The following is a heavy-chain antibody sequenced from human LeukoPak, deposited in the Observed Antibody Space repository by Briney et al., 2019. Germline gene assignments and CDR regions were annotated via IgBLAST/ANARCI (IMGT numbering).Heavy chain of an antibody. Sequence: HPAGSLRLSCSASGFTFSSYVMHWARQAPGKGLEYVSAITNNGYTYYADSVKGRFTISRDNSKNTLYLQMNSLRAEDTAIYYCVRRSVEGVYFDYWGQGTLVTVSS. D-gene: IGHD3-16*01. CDR3: VRRSVEGVYFDY. CDR2: ITNNGYT. V-gene: IGHV3-64D*06. CDR1: GFTFSSYV. J-gene: IGHJ4*02.